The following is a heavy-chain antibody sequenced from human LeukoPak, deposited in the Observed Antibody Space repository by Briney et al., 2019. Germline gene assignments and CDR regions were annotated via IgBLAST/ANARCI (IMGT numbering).Heavy chain of an antibody. CDR1: GYTFTSYG. V-gene: IGHV1-18*01. D-gene: IGHD3-22*01. Sequence: GASVKVSCKASGYTFTSYGISWVRQAPGQGLEWMGWISAYNGNTNYAQKLQGRVTTTTDTSTSTAYMELRSLRSDDTAVYYCARLYYYDSSGYSWFDYWGQGTLVTVSS. J-gene: IGHJ4*02. CDR2: ISAYNGNT. CDR3: ARLYYYDSSGYSWFDY.